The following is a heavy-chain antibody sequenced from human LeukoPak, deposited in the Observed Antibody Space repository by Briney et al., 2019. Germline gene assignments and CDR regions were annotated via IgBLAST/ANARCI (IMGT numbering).Heavy chain of an antibody. CDR1: GFTFSSYE. V-gene: IGHV3-48*03. Sequence: GGSLRLSCAASGFTFSSYETNWVRQAPGKGLEWVSYISSSGSTIYYADSVKGRFTISRDNAKNSLYLQMNSLRAEDTAVYYCARVPLAVVDTAMVGDYWGQGTLVTVSS. J-gene: IGHJ4*02. CDR2: ISSSGSTI. CDR3: ARVPLAVVDTAMVGDY. D-gene: IGHD5-18*01.